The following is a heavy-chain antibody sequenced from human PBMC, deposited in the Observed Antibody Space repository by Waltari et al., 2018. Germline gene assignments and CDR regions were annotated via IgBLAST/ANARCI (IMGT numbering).Heavy chain of an antibody. CDR2: ISSSSSTI. CDR3: AGEVEVVAATHNAFDI. CDR1: GFTFSSYS. Sequence: EVQLVESGGGLVQPGGSLRLSCAASGFTFSSYSMNWVRQAPGKGLEWVSYISSSSSTIYDADSVKGRVTISRDNAKNSVYLQMNSLGAEDTAVYYCAGEVEVVAATHNAFDIWGQGTMVTVSS. J-gene: IGHJ3*02. D-gene: IGHD2-15*01. V-gene: IGHV3-48*04.